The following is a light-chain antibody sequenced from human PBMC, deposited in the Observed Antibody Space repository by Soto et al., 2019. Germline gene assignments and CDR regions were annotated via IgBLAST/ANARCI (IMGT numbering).Light chain of an antibody. Sequence: EIVMTQSPASLSVSPGDGASLSCRASQSVASNVAWYQQKPGQGPRLLIHGASTRAVGVPARFSGSGSGTDFTLTISSLQSEDFAVYYCQQYHNWPLQSTFGQGTKLQIK. V-gene: IGKV3-15*01. CDR1: QSVASN. CDR3: QQYHNWPLQST. CDR2: GAS. J-gene: IGKJ2*01.